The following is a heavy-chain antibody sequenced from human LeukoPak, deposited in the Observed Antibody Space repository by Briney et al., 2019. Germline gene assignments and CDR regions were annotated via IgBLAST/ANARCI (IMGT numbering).Heavy chain of an antibody. J-gene: IGHJ4*02. CDR1: GYSFSTYW. V-gene: IGHV5-51*01. Sequence: GGSLKISCKGSGYSFSTYWIGWVRQMPGEGLEWMGIIYPGDSDTRYSPSFQGQVTISADKSISTAYLQWSSLRASDTAMYYCARPSGGHVDYWGQGTLVTVSS. CDR3: ARPSGGHVDY. D-gene: IGHD2-8*02. CDR2: IYPGDSDT.